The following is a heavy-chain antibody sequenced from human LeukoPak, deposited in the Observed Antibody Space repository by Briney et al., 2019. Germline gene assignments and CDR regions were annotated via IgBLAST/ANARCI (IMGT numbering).Heavy chain of an antibody. D-gene: IGHD3-22*01. CDR1: GYTFTSNY. Sequence: SVKVSCKASGYTFTSNYIHWVRQAPGQGLEWMGGIIPIFGTANYAQKFQGRVTITADESTRTAYMELRTLRSEDTAIYYCARGSGETGGYYYVYWGRGTPVTVSS. V-gene: IGHV1-69*13. CDR3: ARGSGETGGYYYVY. CDR2: IIPIFGTA. J-gene: IGHJ4*02.